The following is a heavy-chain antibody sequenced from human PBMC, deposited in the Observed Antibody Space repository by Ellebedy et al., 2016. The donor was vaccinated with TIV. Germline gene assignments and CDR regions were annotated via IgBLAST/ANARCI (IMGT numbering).Heavy chain of an antibody. V-gene: IGHV1-2*02. CDR2: INPKNGDT. CDR1: GYTVTGFY. CDR3: ATQYLLGTGATTLDL. Sequence: ASVKVSCKASGYTVTGFYIHWVRQAPGQGLEWMGWINPKNGDTNYGQNFQVRVAMSSNTSTSTAYMEVSRLRSDDTAMYYCATQYLLGTGATTLDLWGRGTLVTVSS. D-gene: IGHD3/OR15-3a*01. J-gene: IGHJ5*02.